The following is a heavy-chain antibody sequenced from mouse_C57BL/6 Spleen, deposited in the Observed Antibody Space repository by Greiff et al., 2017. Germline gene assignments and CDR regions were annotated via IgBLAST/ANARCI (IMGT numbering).Heavy chain of an antibody. J-gene: IGHJ4*01. D-gene: IGHD1-1*01. CDR1: GYTFTRYW. CDR3: ARDYGSFYYAMDY. Sequence: VQLQQSGAELVKPGASVKLSCKASGYTFTRYWMHWVKQRPGQGLEWIGMIHPNSGSTNYNEKFKSKATLTVDKSSSTAYMQLSSLTSEDSAVYYCARDYGSFYYAMDYWGQGTSVTVSS. CDR2: IHPNSGST. V-gene: IGHV1-64*01.